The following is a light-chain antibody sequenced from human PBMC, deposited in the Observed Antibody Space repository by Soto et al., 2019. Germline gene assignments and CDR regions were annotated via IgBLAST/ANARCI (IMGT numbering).Light chain of an antibody. CDR2: TDN. CDR3: AAWDDSLTGVV. CDR1: SSNIGSNT. J-gene: IGLJ2*01. V-gene: IGLV1-44*01. Sequence: QAVVTQPPSASGTPGQRVTISCSGRSSNIGSNTVNWYQQFPGTAPKLLVHTDNQRPSGVPDRFSGSKSGTSASLAISGLQSEDEADYYCAAWDDSLTGVVFGGGTKVTVL.